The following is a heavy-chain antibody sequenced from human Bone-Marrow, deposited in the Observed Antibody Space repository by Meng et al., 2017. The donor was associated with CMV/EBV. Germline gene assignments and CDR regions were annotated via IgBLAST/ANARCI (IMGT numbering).Heavy chain of an antibody. D-gene: IGHD3-22*01. V-gene: IGHV3-21*01. CDR3: ARLIINYDSSAYSTFDD. CDR1: GFSFNNYT. J-gene: IGHJ4*02. CDR2: ISSSSRYI. Sequence: GGPLRLSCTSSGFSFNNYTMNWVRQGPGKGLEWVSSISSSSRYIYYANSAKGRFTISRDNAKNSVYLQMNSLRAEDTAVYYCARLIINYDSSAYSTFDDWGQGNLVTVSS.